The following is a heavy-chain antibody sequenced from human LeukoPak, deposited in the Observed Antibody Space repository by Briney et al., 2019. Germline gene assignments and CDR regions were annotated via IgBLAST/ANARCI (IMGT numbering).Heavy chain of an antibody. CDR2: INAGNGNT. CDR3: ARGFRYSYGFRFDY. D-gene: IGHD5-18*01. V-gene: IGHV1-3*01. CDR1: GYTFTSYA. Sequence: ASVNVSCKASGYTFTSYAMHWVRQAPGQRLEWMGWINAGNGNTKYSQKFQGRVTITRDTSASTAYMELSSLRSEDTAVYYCARGFRYSYGFRFDYWGQGTLVTVSS. J-gene: IGHJ4*02.